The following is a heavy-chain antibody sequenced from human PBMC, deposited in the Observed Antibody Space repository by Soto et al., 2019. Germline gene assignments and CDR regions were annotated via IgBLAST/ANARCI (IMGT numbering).Heavy chain of an antibody. CDR1: GGSFSGYY. CDR3: ARGYNWNYGWFDP. J-gene: IGHJ5*02. Sequence: PSETLSLTCAVYGGSFSGYYWSWIRQPPGKGLEWIGEINHSGSTNYNPSLKSRVTISVDTSKNQFSLKLSSVTAADTAVYYCARGYNWNYGWFDPWGQGTLVTVSS. D-gene: IGHD1-7*01. V-gene: IGHV4-34*01. CDR2: INHSGST.